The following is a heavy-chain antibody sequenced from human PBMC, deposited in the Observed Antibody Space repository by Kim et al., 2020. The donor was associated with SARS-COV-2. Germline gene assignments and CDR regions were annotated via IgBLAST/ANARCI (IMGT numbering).Heavy chain of an antibody. CDR2: IYYSGST. CDR3: AGEGRYKWDV. D-gene: IGHD3-9*01. Sequence: SETLSLTCTVSGGSISSYYCSWIRKPPGKGMDWIGYIYYSGSTNYNPSLKSRVPISVDTSKNQFYLRLSSVTAADTAVYYWAGEGRYKWDVWGQGTTVTVSS. V-gene: IGHV4-59*13. J-gene: IGHJ6*02. CDR1: GGSISSYY.